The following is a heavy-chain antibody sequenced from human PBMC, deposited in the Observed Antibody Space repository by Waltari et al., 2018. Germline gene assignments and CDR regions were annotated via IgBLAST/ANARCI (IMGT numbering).Heavy chain of an antibody. CDR2: IKQDGSEK. D-gene: IGHD3-3*01. CDR3: ATYYDFWSGYYYFDY. J-gene: IGHJ4*02. CDR1: GFTFSSYW. Sequence: EVQLVESGGGLVQPGGSLRLSCAASGFTFSSYWMSWVRQAPGKGLEWVANIKQDGSEKYYVDSGKGRFTISRDNAKNSLYLQMNSLRAEDTAVYYCATYYDFWSGYYYFDYWGQGTLVTVSS. V-gene: IGHV3-7*01.